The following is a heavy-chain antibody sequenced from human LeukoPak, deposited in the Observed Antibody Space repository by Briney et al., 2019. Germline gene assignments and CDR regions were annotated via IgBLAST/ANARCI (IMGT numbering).Heavy chain of an antibody. CDR3: TRLRSFAFDI. Sequence: PGGSLRLSCAASGFTSSGSAMHWVRQASRKGLEWVGRIRSKADSYATAYAASVKGRFTIFRDDSKNTAYLQMNSLKTEDTAVYYCTRLRSFAFDIWGQGTLVTVSS. J-gene: IGHJ3*02. CDR1: GFTSSGSA. V-gene: IGHV3-73*01. CDR2: IRSKADSYAT.